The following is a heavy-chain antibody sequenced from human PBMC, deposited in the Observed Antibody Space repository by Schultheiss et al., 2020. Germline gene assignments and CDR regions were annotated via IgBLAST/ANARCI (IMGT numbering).Heavy chain of an antibody. CDR1: GGSISNYY. CDR3: ARGSNPGIY. Sequence: SETLSLTCTVSGGSISNYYWSWIRQPPGKGLEWIGYIYYSGSTNYNASLKNRVSISVVTSKSQFSLKLSSVTAADTAVYYCARGSNPGIYWGQGTLVTVSS. J-gene: IGHJ4*02. D-gene: IGHD4-11*01. V-gene: IGHV4-59*12. CDR2: IYYSGST.